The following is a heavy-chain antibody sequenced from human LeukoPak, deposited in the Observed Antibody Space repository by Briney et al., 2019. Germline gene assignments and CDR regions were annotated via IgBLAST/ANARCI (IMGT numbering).Heavy chain of an antibody. CDR2: IYTSGST. CDR1: GGSISSGSYY. CDR3: ARTWLGYYGMDV. V-gene: IGHV4-61*02. D-gene: IGHD3-10*01. Sequence: SETLSPTCTVSGGSISSGSYYWSWIRQPAGKGLEWIGRIYTSGSTNYNPSLKSRVTISVDTSKNQFSLKLSSVTAADTAVYYCARTWLGYYGMDVWGQGTTVTVSS. J-gene: IGHJ6*02.